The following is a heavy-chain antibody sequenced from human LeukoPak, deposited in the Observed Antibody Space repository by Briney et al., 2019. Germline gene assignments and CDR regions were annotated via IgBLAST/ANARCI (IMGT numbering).Heavy chain of an antibody. Sequence: GGSLRLSCAASGFTFSSYAMSWVRQAPGKGLEWVSAISGSGGNTNYADSVRGRFTISRDNSKNTLYLQMNSLRAEDTAIYYCAKVRWANYFDYWGQGTLVTVSS. V-gene: IGHV3-23*01. J-gene: IGHJ4*02. CDR3: AKVRWANYFDY. D-gene: IGHD5-24*01. CDR2: ISGSGGNT. CDR1: GFTFSSYA.